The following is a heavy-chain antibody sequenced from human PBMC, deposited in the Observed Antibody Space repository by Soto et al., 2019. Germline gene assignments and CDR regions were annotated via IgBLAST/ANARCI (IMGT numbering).Heavy chain of an antibody. Sequence: SETLSLTCTVSGGSISSGGYYWSWIRQHPGKGLEWIGYIYYSGSTYYNPSLKSRVTISVDTSKNQFSLKLSSVTAADTAVYYCARDARMEEDVLRFSFYGMDVWGQGTTVTVSS. CDR3: ARDARMEEDVLRFSFYGMDV. CDR2: IYYSGST. CDR1: GGSISSGGYY. J-gene: IGHJ6*02. D-gene: IGHD3-3*01. V-gene: IGHV4-31*03.